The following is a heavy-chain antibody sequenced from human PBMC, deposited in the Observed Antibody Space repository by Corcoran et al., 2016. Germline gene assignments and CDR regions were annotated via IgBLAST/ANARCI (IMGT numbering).Heavy chain of an antibody. CDR1: GFTFSNAW. V-gene: IGHV3-15*07. CDR2: IKSKTDGGTT. J-gene: IGHJ6*02. Sequence: EVQLVESGGGLVKPGGSLRLSCAASGFTFSNAWMNWVRQAPGKGLEWVGRIKSKTDGGTTDYAAPVKGRFTISRDDSKNTLYLQMNSLKTEDTAGYYCTTPDVDIEDYYCYGMDVWGQGTTVTVSS. CDR3: TTPDVDIEDYYCYGMDV. D-gene: IGHD5-12*01.